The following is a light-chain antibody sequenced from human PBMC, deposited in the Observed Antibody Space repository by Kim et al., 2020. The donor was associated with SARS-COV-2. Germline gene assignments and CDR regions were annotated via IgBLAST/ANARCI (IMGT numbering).Light chain of an antibody. CDR2: RAS. J-gene: IGKJ1*01. Sequence: SASVGDRVTITCRASQNIGSWLAWYQQKPGKAPKLLISRASSLESGVPSTFSGSGSGTEFTFTISSLQPDDFATYYCQQYDFRASFGQGTKVDIK. CDR3: QQYDFRAS. CDR1: QNIGSW. V-gene: IGKV1-5*03.